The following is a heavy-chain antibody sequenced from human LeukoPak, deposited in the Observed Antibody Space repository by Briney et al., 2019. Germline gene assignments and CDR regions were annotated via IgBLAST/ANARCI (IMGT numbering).Heavy chain of an antibody. CDR1: GYSFTSYW. Sequence: GESLKISCKGSGYSFTSYWIGWVRQVPGKGLEWMGIIYPGDSDTRYSPSFQGQVTISADKSISTAYLQWSSLKASDTAMYYCARLARGYCSGGSCYQGNWFDPWGQGTLVTVSS. V-gene: IGHV5-51*01. D-gene: IGHD2-15*01. CDR2: IYPGDSDT. J-gene: IGHJ5*02. CDR3: ARLARGYCSGGSCYQGNWFDP.